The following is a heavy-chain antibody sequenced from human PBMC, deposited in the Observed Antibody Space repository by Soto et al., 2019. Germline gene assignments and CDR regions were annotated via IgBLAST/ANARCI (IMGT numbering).Heavy chain of an antibody. CDR3: ARGGISHWAYFYYMDV. CDR1: GGSISSYY. J-gene: IGHJ6*03. CDR2: IYYSGSI. V-gene: IGHV4-59*12. D-gene: IGHD2-21*01. Sequence: SETLSLTCTVSGGSISSYYWSWIRQPPGKGLEWIGYIYYSGSINYNPSLKSRVTMSVDTSKNQFSLTLNSVTAADTATYYCARGGISHWAYFYYMDVWDRGTTVTVSS.